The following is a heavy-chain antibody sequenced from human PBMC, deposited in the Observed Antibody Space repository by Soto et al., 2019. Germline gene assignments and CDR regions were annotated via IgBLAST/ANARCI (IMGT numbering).Heavy chain of an antibody. D-gene: IGHD6-13*01. J-gene: IGHJ6*02. Sequence: GESLKISCKGSGYSFTSDWIGWVRQMPGKGMEWMGIIYPGDSDTRYSPSFQGQVTISADKSISTAYLQWSSLKASDTAMYYCARHGISSTDSHYRYVMDVWSQRTSVTVSS. V-gene: IGHV5-51*01. CDR2: IYPGDSDT. CDR3: ARHGISSTDSHYRYVMDV. CDR1: GYSFTSDW.